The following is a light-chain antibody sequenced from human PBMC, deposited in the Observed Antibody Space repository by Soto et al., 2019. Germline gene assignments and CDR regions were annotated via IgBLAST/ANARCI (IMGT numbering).Light chain of an antibody. CDR3: SSYGGNYTWV. Sequence: QSVLTQPRSVSGAPGQSFTISCTGTSSDVGGYHYVSWYQQHPGKAPKLMIYDVSKRPSGVPDCFSGSKSGNTASLTIAGLHADDEADYCCSSYGGNYTWVFGGGTKLTVL. V-gene: IGLV2-11*01. CDR2: DVS. CDR1: SSDVGGYHY. J-gene: IGLJ3*02.